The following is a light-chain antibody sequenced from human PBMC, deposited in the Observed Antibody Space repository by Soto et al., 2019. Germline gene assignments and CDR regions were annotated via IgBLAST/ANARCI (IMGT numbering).Light chain of an antibody. CDR1: QSISNS. CDR3: QQSYGTPLT. V-gene: IGKV1-39*01. Sequence: DIEMTQSPSSLSASVGDRVTIACRASQSISNSLNWYQHKPGKVPKLLIYAASSLQSGVPTRFSGSGSGTDFTLTISSLQPEDFATYYCQQSYGTPLTFGGGTKVEIK. CDR2: AAS. J-gene: IGKJ4*01.